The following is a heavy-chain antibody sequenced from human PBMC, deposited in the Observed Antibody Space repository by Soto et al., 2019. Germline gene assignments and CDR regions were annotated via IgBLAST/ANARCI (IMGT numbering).Heavy chain of an antibody. J-gene: IGHJ6*02. V-gene: IGHV3-30-3*01. CDR2: ISKDGSNK. D-gene: IGHD2-2*01. CDR1: GFTFSSYT. CDR3: ARAEGYCSSTRCSGLDV. Sequence: PGGSLRLSCTASGFTFSSYTIHWVRQAPGKCLEWVAVISKDGSNKSYADSVKGGFTISRDNSKNTLYLQMNSLRADDTAVYYCARAEGYCSSTRCSGLDVWGQGTTLTVSS.